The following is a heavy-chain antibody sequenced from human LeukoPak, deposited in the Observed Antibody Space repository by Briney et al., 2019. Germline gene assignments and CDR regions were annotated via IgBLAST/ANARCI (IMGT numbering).Heavy chain of an antibody. CDR1: GYSISSGYY. D-gene: IGHD3-3*01. V-gene: IGHV4-38-2*02. Sequence: SETLSLTCTVSGYSISSGYYWGWIRPPPGKGLEWIGRIYHSGSTYYNPSLKSRVTISLDTSKNQFSLKLSSVTAADTAVYYCARDLGSYYDFWSGLYNWFDPWGQGTLVTVSS. J-gene: IGHJ5*02. CDR3: ARDLGSYYDFWSGLYNWFDP. CDR2: IYHSGST.